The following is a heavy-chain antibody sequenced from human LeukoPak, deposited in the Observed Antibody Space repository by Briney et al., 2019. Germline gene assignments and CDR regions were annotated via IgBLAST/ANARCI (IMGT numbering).Heavy chain of an antibody. D-gene: IGHD1-26*01. CDR3: ARDSRVSRLGATPTNRLDP. Sequence: SETLSLTCAVSGGSISSSNYFWVWIRQPPGKGLEWVGCIYYSGSTYYNPSLKSRITISLDTSKNQFSLRLTSMTAADTAVYFCARDSRVSRLGATPTNRLDPWGQGTLVTVSS. CDR1: GGSISSSNYF. CDR2: IYYSGST. J-gene: IGHJ5*02. V-gene: IGHV4-39*07.